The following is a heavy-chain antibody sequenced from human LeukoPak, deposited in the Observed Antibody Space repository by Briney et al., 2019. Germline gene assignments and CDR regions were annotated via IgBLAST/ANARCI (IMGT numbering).Heavy chain of an antibody. CDR2: IRYDGSYK. V-gene: IGHV3-30*02. CDR1: GFTFNTYG. D-gene: IGHD3-10*01. Sequence: GGSLRLSCAASGFTFNTYGMHWVRQAPGKGLEWVAFIRYDGSYKYYADSVKGRFTISRDNSKNTLYLQMNSLRAEDTAVYYCARDADPYGSGSYLYYFDYWGQGTLVTVSS. J-gene: IGHJ4*02. CDR3: ARDADPYGSGSYLYYFDY.